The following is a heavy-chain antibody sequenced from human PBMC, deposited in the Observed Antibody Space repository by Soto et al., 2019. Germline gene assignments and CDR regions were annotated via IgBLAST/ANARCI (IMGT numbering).Heavy chain of an antibody. J-gene: IGHJ5*02. CDR2: IYYSGST. CDR1: GGSISSGGYY. CDR3: ASLIAAAGRAGTFWFDP. V-gene: IGHV4-31*03. Sequence: SETLSLTCTVSGGSISSGGYYWSWIRQHPGKGLEWIGYIYYSGSTYYNPSLKSRVTISVDTSKNQFSLKLSSVTAADTAVYYCASLIAAAGRAGTFWFDPWGQGTLVTVSS. D-gene: IGHD6-13*01.